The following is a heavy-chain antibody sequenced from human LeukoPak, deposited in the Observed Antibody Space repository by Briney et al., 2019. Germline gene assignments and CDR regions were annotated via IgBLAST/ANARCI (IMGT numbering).Heavy chain of an antibody. CDR3: AREGLGSGRGGDFDL. CDR2: IYYSGST. D-gene: IGHD2-15*01. CDR1: GGSISSYY. J-gene: IGHJ2*01. Sequence: SETLSLTCTVSGGSISSYYWSWIRQPPGKGLEWIGYIYYSGSTYYNPSLKSRVTILVDTTKNQSCLRLNSVTAADTAVYYCAREGLGSGRGGDFDLWGRGTLVTVSS. V-gene: IGHV4-59*12.